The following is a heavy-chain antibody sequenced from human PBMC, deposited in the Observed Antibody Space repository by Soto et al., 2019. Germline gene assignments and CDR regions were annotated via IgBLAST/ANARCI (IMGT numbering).Heavy chain of an antibody. V-gene: IGHV5-51*01. CDR3: VRDRAYSAYDF. Sequence: GESLKISCKGSGYSFTSYWIGWVRQMPGKGLEWMGIIYPGDSDTRYSPSFQGQVTISADKSISTAYLQWSSLKASDTAVYYCVRDRAYSAYDFWGQGTLVTVSS. CDR1: GYSFTSYW. D-gene: IGHD5-12*01. J-gene: IGHJ4*02. CDR2: IYPGDSDT.